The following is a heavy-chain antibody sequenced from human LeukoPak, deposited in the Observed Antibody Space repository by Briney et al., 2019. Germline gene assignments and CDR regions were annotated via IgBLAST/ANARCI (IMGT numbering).Heavy chain of an antibody. CDR1: RGTFSSYA. CDR2: IISIFGTA. D-gene: IGHD1-26*01. J-gene: IGHJ4*02. Sequence: ASVKVSCKAPRGTFSSYAISWVRQAPGQGLEWMGGIISIFGTANYAQKFQGRVTITADESTSTAYMELSSLRSEDTAVYYCARDLRGSYELFDYWGQGTLVTVSS. V-gene: IGHV1-69*13. CDR3: ARDLRGSYELFDY.